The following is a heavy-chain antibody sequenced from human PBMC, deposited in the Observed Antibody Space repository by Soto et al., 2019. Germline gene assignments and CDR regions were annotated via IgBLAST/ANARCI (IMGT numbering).Heavy chain of an antibody. J-gene: IGHJ4*02. CDR3: AKDPHLDY. CDR2: VNIGNGNT. Sequence: GASVKVSCKVSGSTFTRYTIHWMRQAPGRRPEWMAWVNIGNGNTKYSQNFQDRVTVTSDTSATTAYMELSSLKSEDTAVYYCAKDPHLDYWGQGTLVTVSS. V-gene: IGHV1-3*04. CDR1: GSTFTRYT.